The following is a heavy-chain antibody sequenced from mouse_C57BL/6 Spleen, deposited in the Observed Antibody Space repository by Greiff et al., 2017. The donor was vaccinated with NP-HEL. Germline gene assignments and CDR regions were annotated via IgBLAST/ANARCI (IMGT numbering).Heavy chain of an antibody. Sequence: QVQLKQSGAELVRPGTSVKLSCKASGYTFTSYWMHWVKQRPGQGLEWIGVIDPSDSYTNYNQKFKGKATLTVDTSSSTAYMQLSSLTSEDSAVYYCARPPYYGKDYFDYWGQGTTLTVSS. CDR3: ARPPYYGKDYFDY. V-gene: IGHV1-59*01. D-gene: IGHD1-1*01. CDR1: GYTFTSYW. J-gene: IGHJ2*01. CDR2: IDPSDSYT.